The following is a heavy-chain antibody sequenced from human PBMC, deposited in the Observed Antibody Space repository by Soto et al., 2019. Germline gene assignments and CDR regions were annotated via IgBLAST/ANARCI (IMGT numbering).Heavy chain of an antibody. Sequence: QVQLVQSGTEVKKPGASVKVSCKTSGYTFINFGIVWVRQAPGQGLEWMGWISPFKRHTHYAQKFQGRVSLTTDTSTSTAFLELRSLTYDDTAVYYCAIEPTRATAGLTYFDPWGQGTLVTVSS. D-gene: IGHD6-13*01. CDR1: GYTFINFG. CDR2: ISPFKRHT. CDR3: AIEPTRATAGLTYFDP. J-gene: IGHJ5*02. V-gene: IGHV1-18*01.